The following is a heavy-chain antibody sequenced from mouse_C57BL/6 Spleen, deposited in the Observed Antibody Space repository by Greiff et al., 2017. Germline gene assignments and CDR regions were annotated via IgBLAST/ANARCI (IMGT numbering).Heavy chain of an antibody. J-gene: IGHJ2*01. CDR2: IYPGNGDT. D-gene: IGHD1-1*01. V-gene: IGHV1-12*01. Sequence: QVQLQQSGAGLVRPGASVKLSCKASGYTFTSYNMPWVKQTPRQGLEWIGAIYPGNGDTSYNQKFKGKDTLTVDKSSSTAYMQLSSLTSEDSAVYFCARGDTTVLDYWGQGTTLTVSS. CDR3: ARGDTTVLDY. CDR1: GYTFTSYN.